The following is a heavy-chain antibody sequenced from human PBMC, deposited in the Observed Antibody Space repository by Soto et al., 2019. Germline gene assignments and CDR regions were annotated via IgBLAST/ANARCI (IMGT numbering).Heavy chain of an antibody. V-gene: IGHV4-39*01. CDR1: GGSVSSRSYY. D-gene: IGHD3-22*01. Sequence: LQLQESGPGLVKTSETLSLTCTVSGGSVSSRSYYWGWIRQATGRGLEWNGSIYYSGSTYYNPSLKSRVTISVDTSKNQFSLKLSSVTAADTAVYYCVRHLYYYDTSGYFDAFDIWGQGTMVTVSS. J-gene: IGHJ3*02. CDR3: VRHLYYYDTSGYFDAFDI. CDR2: IYYSGST.